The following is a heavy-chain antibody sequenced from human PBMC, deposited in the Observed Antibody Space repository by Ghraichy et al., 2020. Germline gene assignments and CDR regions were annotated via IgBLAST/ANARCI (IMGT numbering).Heavy chain of an antibody. D-gene: IGHD2-2*01. CDR1: GGSISSGGYS. J-gene: IGHJ3*02. V-gene: IGHV4-30-2*01. Sequence: SQTLSLTCAVSGGSISSGGYSWSWIRQPPGKGLEWIGYIYHSGSTYYNPSLKSRVTISVDRSKNQFSLKLSSVTAADTAVYYCARYCSSTSCYPGAFDIWGQGTMVTVSS. CDR2: IYHSGST. CDR3: ARYCSSTSCYPGAFDI.